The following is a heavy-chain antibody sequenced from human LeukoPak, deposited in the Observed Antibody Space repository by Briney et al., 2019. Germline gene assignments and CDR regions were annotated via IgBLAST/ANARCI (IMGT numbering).Heavy chain of an antibody. CDR2: VNRDGSET. V-gene: IGHV3-7*03. Sequence: GGSLRLSCAASGFALSSHWMTWVRQVPGRGPEWVANVNRDGSETYYLDPVKGRFTISKDNAKNSLYLQMNSLRAEDTALYHCARNNGMDVWGQGTTVIVSS. J-gene: IGHJ6*02. CDR1: GFALSSHW. CDR3: ARNNGMDV.